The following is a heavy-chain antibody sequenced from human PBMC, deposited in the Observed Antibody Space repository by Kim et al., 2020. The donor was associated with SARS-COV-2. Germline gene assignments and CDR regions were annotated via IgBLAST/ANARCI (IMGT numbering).Heavy chain of an antibody. V-gene: IGHV3-48*04. CDR3: ARPYLSDFDY. J-gene: IGHJ4*02. D-gene: IGHD3-10*01. CDR2: ISSSSSTI. Sequence: GGSLRLSCAASGFTFSGYNMNWVRQAPGKGLEWVSYISSSSSTIYYADSVKGRFTISRDNAKNSLYLQMNSLRAEDTAVYYCARPYLSDFDYWGQGTLVTVSS. CDR1: GFTFSGYN.